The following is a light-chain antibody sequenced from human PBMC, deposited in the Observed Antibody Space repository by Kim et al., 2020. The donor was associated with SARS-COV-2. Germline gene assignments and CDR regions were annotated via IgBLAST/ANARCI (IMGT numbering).Light chain of an antibody. CDR3: LLFYGGPWV. CDR2: STT. CDR1: TGAGTSGYS. J-gene: IGLJ3*02. Sequence: PGGTVTLSCASSTGAGTSGYSPNWFQQKPGQAPRALIYSTTKKHSWTPARFSGSLLGGKAALTLSGVQAEDEADYYCLLFYGGPWVFGGGTQLTVL. V-gene: IGLV7-43*01.